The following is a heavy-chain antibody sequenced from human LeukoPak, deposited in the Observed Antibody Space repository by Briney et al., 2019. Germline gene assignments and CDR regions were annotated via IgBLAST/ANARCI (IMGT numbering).Heavy chain of an antibody. V-gene: IGHV4-59*08. CDR3: ARHWGQYSSGRQHFDY. D-gene: IGHD6-19*01. J-gene: IGHJ4*02. CDR1: GGSISSYY. CDR2: IYYSGNT. Sequence: SETLSLTCTVSGGSISSYYWSWIRQPPGKGLEWIGYIYYSGNTNYNPPLKSRVTISVDSSKNQFSLKLSSVTAADTAVYYCARHWGQYSSGRQHFDYWGQGTLVTVSS.